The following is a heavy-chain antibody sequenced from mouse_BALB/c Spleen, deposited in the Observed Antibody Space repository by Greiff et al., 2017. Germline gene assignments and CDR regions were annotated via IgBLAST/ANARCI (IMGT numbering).Heavy chain of an antibody. CDR2: IDPANGNT. J-gene: IGHJ3*01. Sequence: EVQLQQSGAELVKPGSSVKLSCTASGFNIKDTYMHWVKQRPEQGLEWIGRIDPANGNTKYDPKFQGKATITADTSSNTAYLQLSSLTSEDTAVYYCARGGTVVATPYWGQGTLVTVSA. V-gene: IGHV14-3*02. CDR3: ARGGTVVATPY. CDR1: GFNIKDTY. D-gene: IGHD1-1*01.